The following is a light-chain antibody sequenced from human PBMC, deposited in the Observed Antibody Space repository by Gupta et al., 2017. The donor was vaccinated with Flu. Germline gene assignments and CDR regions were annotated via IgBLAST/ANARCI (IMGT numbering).Light chain of an antibody. CDR2: GAS. CDR3: QHYDNWPYT. J-gene: IGKJ2*01. V-gene: IGKV3-15*01. CDR1: QSVSSN. Sequence: GESATLSGRATQSVSSNLAWYQQKPGQAPRLLMYGASTRATGIPARFSGSGSGTEFTLTISSLQSEDFAVYYCQHYDNWPYTFGQGTNLEIK.